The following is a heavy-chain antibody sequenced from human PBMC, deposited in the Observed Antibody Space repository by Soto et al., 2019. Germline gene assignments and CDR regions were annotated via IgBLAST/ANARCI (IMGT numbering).Heavy chain of an antibody. CDR1: GYTFTAYG. CDR3: TKELNTESSAYYSFAY. Sequence: QVQLVQSGPEVKMLGASVKVSCKTSGYTFTAYGLAWLRQAPGQRPEWMGWVSTNDDRTNYAQKFQGRVTMTTDRSTTTTYMELRSLRADDTAVYYCTKELNTESSAYYSFAYWGQGTLVTVSS. D-gene: IGHD3-22*01. CDR2: VSTNDDRT. V-gene: IGHV1-18*01. J-gene: IGHJ4*02.